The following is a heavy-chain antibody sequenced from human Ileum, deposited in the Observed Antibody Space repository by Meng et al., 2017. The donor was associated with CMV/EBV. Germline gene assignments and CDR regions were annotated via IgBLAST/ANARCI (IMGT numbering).Heavy chain of an antibody. V-gene: IGHV4-4*07. CDR3: AKGTGVTDPFDY. D-gene: IGHD1-14*01. Sequence: QVQREESGQGLGKPSEPLSLTCSISGGSITSYYWGWIRQPAGKGLEWIGRIYVSGSTDYNPSLKSRVTMSVDTSKNQFSLKLSSVTAADTAIYYCAKGTGVTDPFDYWGQGTLVTVSS. CDR1: GGSITSYY. CDR2: IYVSGST. J-gene: IGHJ4*02.